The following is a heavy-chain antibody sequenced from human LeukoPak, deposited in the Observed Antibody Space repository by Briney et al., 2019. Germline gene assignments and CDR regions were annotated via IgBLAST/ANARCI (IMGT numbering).Heavy chain of an antibody. CDR3: AGDYKTLAY. J-gene: IGHJ4*02. D-gene: IGHD5-24*01. CDR1: GGSISSYY. CDR2: ISRSGST. V-gene: IGHV4-59*01. Sequence: SETLSLTCIVSGGSISSYYWSWIRQPPGKGLEWIGYISRSGSTNYNPSLKSRVTISVDTSKNQFSLKLSSVTAADTAVYYCAGDYKTLAYWGQGTLVTVSS.